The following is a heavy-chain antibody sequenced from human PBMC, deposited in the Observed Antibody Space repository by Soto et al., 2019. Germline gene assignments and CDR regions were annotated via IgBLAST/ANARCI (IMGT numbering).Heavy chain of an antibody. Sequence: QVQLPESGPGLVKPSGTLSLTCAVSGGSISSSNWWSWVRQPPGKGLEWIGEIYHSGSTNYNPSLKSRVTISVDKSKNQFSLKLSSVTAADTAVYYCARERDYDSSGYYYRQGYFDLWGRGTLVTVSS. J-gene: IGHJ2*01. V-gene: IGHV4-4*02. D-gene: IGHD3-22*01. CDR2: IYHSGST. CDR1: GGSISSSNW. CDR3: ARERDYDSSGYYYRQGYFDL.